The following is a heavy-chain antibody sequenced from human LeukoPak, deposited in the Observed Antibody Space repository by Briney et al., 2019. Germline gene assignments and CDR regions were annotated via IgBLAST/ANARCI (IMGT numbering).Heavy chain of an antibody. J-gene: IGHJ4*02. V-gene: IGHV3-23*01. CDR2: ISGSGGST. D-gene: IGHD3-22*01. CDR3: AKTVVIDEPIDY. Sequence: PGGSLRLSCTVSGFTVSSNSWSWVRQAPGKGLEWVSAISGSGGSTYYADSVKGRFTISRDNSKNTLYLQMNSLRAEDTAVYYCAKTVVIDEPIDYWGQGTLVTASS. CDR1: GFTVSSNS.